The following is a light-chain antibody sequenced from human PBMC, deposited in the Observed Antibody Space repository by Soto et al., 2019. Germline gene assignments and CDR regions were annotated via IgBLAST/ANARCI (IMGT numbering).Light chain of an antibody. CDR3: QQRSNWPFT. Sequence: EIVLTPSPATLSLSPGERATLSCRASQSVSSYLAWYQQKPRQATRLLIYDASNRGTGIPARFSGSGSGTDFNLTLSRLETEGCAVYYCQQRSNWPFTFGPGTKVDIK. J-gene: IGKJ3*01. V-gene: IGKV3-11*01. CDR2: DAS. CDR1: QSVSSY.